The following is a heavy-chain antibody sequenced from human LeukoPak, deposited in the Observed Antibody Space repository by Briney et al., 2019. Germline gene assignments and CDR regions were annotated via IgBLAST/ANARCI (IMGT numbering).Heavy chain of an antibody. CDR3: ARRSSWYPSDY. V-gene: IGHV5-10-1*01. D-gene: IGHD6-13*01. CDR2: IDPSDSET. J-gene: IGHJ4*02. CDR1: GYSFSSYW. Sequence: GESLRISCQGSGYSFSSYWITWVRQMPGKGLEWMGRIDPSDSETNYSPSFRGHVTISADKSITTAYLQWSSLKASDTAMYYCARRSSWYPSDYWGQGTLVTVSS.